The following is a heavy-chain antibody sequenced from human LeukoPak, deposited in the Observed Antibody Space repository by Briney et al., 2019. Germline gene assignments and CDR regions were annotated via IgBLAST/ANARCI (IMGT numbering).Heavy chain of an antibody. Sequence: GGSLRLSCAASGFAFSTYGMHWVRQAPGKGLEWVAFISFDGSNKYVPDSVKGRFTNSRDNSKNTLYLQVNSLRAEDTAVYYCAKGSPRGVEYWGQGTLVIVSS. J-gene: IGHJ4*02. V-gene: IGHV3-30*19. CDR3: AKGSPRGVEY. CDR1: GFAFSTYG. CDR2: ISFDGSNK. D-gene: IGHD2-8*01.